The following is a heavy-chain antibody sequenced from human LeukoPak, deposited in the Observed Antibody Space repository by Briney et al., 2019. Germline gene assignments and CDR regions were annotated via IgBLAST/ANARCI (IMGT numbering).Heavy chain of an antibody. CDR3: ARGGLISLANTPLGAFDI. D-gene: IGHD3/OR15-3a*01. V-gene: IGHV4-39*07. CDR1: SGSISTSNYY. CDR2: IFYSGST. Sequence: SETLSLTCTVSSGSISTSNYYWGWVRQPPGKALEWIGNIFYSGSTYYNPSLKSRVTISVDTSKNQFSLKLSSVTAADTAVYYCARGGLISLANTPLGAFDIWGQGTMVSVSS. J-gene: IGHJ3*02.